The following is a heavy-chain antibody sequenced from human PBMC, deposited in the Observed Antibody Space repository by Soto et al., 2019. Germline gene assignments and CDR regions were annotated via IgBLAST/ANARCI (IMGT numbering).Heavy chain of an antibody. V-gene: IGHV3-21*01. J-gene: IGHJ6*02. Sequence: VGSLRLSCAASGFTFSSYSMNWVRQAPGKGLEWVSSISSSSYIYYADSVKGRFTISRDNAKNSLYLQMNSLRAEDTAVYYCARDREYRGAGTYYYGMDVWGQGTTVTVSS. D-gene: IGHD6-19*01. CDR3: ARDREYRGAGTYYYGMDV. CDR2: ISSSSYI. CDR1: GFTFSSYS.